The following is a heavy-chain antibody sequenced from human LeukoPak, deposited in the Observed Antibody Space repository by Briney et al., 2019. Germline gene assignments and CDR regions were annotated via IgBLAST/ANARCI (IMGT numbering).Heavy chain of an antibody. V-gene: IGHV1-69*04. D-gene: IGHD3-22*01. CDR2: IIPILGIA. CDR3: ARLQDSSGYYYSPAYFHY. J-gene: IGHJ4*02. Sequence: GASVKVSCKASGGTFSSYAISWVRQAPGQGLEWMGRIIPILGIANYAQKFQGRVTITADKSTSTAYMEPSSLRSEDRAVYYCARLQDSSGYYYSPAYFHYWGQGTLVTVSS. CDR1: GGTFSSYA.